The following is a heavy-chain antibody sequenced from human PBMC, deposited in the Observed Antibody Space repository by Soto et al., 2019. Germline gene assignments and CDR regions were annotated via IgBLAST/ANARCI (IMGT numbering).Heavy chain of an antibody. D-gene: IGHD3-3*01. V-gene: IGHV1-24*01. CDR3: ATDFRITIFGVVIPSRYYGMDV. Sequence: QVQLVQSGAEVKKPGASVKVSCKVSGYTLTELSMHWVRQAPGKGLEWMGGFDPEDGETIYAQKFQGRVTMTEDTSTDTAYMELSSLRSEDTAVYYCATDFRITIFGVVIPSRYYGMDVWGQGTTVTVSS. CDR1: GYTLTELS. CDR2: FDPEDGET. J-gene: IGHJ6*02.